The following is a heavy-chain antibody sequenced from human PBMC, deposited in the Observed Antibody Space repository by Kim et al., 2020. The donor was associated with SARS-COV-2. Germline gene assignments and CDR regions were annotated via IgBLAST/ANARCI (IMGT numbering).Heavy chain of an antibody. J-gene: IGHJ4*02. CDR2: GGT. CDR3: ARDHDGRFDY. V-gene: IGHV4-30-2*05. D-gene: IGHD1-1*01. Sequence: GGTYSNPSLQGRVTISVDTSKNQFSLKLSSVTAADTAVYYCARDHDGRFDYWGQGTLVTVSS.